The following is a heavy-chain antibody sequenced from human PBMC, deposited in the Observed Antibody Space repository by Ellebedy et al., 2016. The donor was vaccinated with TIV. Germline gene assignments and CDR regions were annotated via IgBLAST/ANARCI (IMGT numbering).Heavy chain of an antibody. Sequence: PGGSLRLSCAASGFTFSDYYMSWIRQAPGKGLEWVSYISSSSSYTNYADPVKGRFTISRDNANNSLFLQMNSLRAEDTAVYYCASYCSSTSCPTDYYYGLDVWGQGTTVTVSS. D-gene: IGHD2-2*01. J-gene: IGHJ6*02. V-gene: IGHV3-11*06. CDR3: ASYCSSTSCPTDYYYGLDV. CDR2: ISSSSSYT. CDR1: GFTFSDYY.